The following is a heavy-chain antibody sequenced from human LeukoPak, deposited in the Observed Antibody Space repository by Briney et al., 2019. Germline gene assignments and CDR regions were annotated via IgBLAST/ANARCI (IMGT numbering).Heavy chain of an antibody. CDR2: IYYSGST. Sequence: PSETLSLTCTVSGGSISSSSYYWGWIRQPPGKGLEWIGSIYYSGSTNYNPSLKSRVTISVDTSKNQFSLKLSSVTAADTAVYYCARVALQLWPRFDYWGQGTLVTVSS. J-gene: IGHJ4*02. D-gene: IGHD5-18*01. CDR3: ARVALQLWPRFDY. V-gene: IGHV4-39*07. CDR1: GGSISSSSYY.